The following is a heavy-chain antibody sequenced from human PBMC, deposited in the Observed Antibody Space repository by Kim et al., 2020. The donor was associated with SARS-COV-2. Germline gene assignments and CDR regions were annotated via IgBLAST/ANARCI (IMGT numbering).Heavy chain of an antibody. CDR3: AKDSEQQRLQDAFDI. D-gene: IGHD6-13*01. Sequence: DSVKGRFTISRDNSKNTRYLQMNSLRAEDTAVYYCAKDSEQQRLQDAFDIWGQGTMVTVSS. V-gene: IGHV3-30*02. J-gene: IGHJ3*02.